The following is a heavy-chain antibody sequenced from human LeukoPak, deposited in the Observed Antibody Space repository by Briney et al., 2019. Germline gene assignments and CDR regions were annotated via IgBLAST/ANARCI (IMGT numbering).Heavy chain of an antibody. V-gene: IGHV3-33*06. CDR2: IWYDGSNK. CDR3: AKSLKKYSSSAFDY. J-gene: IGHJ4*02. CDR1: GFTFSSYG. D-gene: IGHD6-6*01. Sequence: GGFLRLSCAASGFTFSSYGMHWVRQAPGKGLEWVAVIWYDGSNKYYADSVKGRFTISRDNSKNTLYLQMNSLRAEDTAVYYCAKSLKKYSSSAFDYWGQGTLVTVSS.